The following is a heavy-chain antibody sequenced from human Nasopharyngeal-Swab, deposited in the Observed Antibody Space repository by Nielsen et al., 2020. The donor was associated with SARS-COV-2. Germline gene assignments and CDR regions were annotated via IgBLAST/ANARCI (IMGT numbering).Heavy chain of an antibody. V-gene: IGHV3-30*18. CDR2: TSHDESHK. Sequence: GGSLRLSCAASGYTFSRYWMHWVRQAPGKGLEWVAVTSHDESHKYYAGSVHGRFTISRDNSKNTLYLQMYSLRTEDTAVYFCAKDLILGPPDYFDYWGRGTLVTVSS. J-gene: IGHJ4*02. CDR1: GYTFSRYW. CDR3: AKDLILGPPDYFDY. D-gene: IGHD1-26*01.